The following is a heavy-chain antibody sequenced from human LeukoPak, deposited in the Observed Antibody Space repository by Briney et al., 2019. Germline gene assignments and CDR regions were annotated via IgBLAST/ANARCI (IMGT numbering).Heavy chain of an antibody. CDR2: TSDDGSNK. D-gene: IGHD2-2*03. Sequence: GGSLRLSSAASGFTFSSYAMHWVRQAPGKGLEWVAVTSDDGSNKYYADSVKGRFTISRDNSKNTLYLQMNSLRPEDTAVYYCARVDDLDAFDIWGQGTMVTVSS. V-gene: IGHV3-30*04. CDR3: ARVDDLDAFDI. CDR1: GFTFSSYA. J-gene: IGHJ3*02.